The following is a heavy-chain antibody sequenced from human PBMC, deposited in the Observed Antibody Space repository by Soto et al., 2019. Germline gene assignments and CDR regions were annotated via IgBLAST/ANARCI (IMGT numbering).Heavy chain of an antibody. V-gene: IGHV3-30-3*01. D-gene: IGHD3-3*01. CDR2: ISYDGSNK. CDR3: AREFGVAAKYYYGMDV. Sequence: GGSLRLSCAASGFTFSSYAMHWVRQAPGKGLEWVAVISYDGSNKYYADSVKGRFTISRDNSKNTLYLQMNSLRAEDTDVYYCAREFGVAAKYYYGMDVWGQVTTVVVSS. CDR1: GFTFSSYA. J-gene: IGHJ6*02.